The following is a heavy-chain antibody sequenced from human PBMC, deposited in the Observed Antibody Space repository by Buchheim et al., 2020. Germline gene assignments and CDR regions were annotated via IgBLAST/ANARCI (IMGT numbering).Heavy chain of an antibody. Sequence: EVQVLESGGGLVQVGGSLRLSCAASGFTFSIYAMTWLRQAPGKAPEWVSEISGSGTTDYADSVKGRFTVSRDNSKNTLSLQMNSLRAEDTAVYYCAKPWRDWGQGTL. D-gene: IGHD5-12*01. V-gene: IGHV3-23*01. CDR2: ISGSGTT. CDR1: GFTFSIYA. CDR3: AKPWRD. J-gene: IGHJ4*02.